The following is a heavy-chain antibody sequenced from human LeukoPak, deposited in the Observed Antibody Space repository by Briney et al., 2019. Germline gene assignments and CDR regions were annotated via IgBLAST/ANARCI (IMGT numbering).Heavy chain of an antibody. D-gene: IGHD3-22*01. Sequence: SVKVSCKASGGTFSSYAISWVRQAPGQGLEWMGRIIPILGTANYAQKFQGRVTITADKSTSTAYMELSSLRSEDTAVYYCARSLPDYDSSGYLGYFDYWGQGTLVTVSS. J-gene: IGHJ4*02. CDR2: IIPILGTA. CDR3: ARSLPDYDSSGYLGYFDY. V-gene: IGHV1-69*04. CDR1: GGTFSSYA.